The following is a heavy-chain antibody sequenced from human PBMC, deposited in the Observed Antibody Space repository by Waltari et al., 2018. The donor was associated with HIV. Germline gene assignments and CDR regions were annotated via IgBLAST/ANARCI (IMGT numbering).Heavy chain of an antibody. Sequence: QLHLQESGPGLVKPSETLTLTCTVSGGSITRNDFYWAWIRQAPGKGLEWIGLMYNSGTTDYNPARKSRVSMSRDTSKNRFSLRLHSVTAADTAIYYCARRGDGFNQHARLDHWGPGTLVTVSS. J-gene: IGHJ4*02. D-gene: IGHD2-2*01. CDR2: MYNSGTT. CDR1: GGSITRNDFY. CDR3: ARRGDGFNQHARLDH. V-gene: IGHV4-39*01.